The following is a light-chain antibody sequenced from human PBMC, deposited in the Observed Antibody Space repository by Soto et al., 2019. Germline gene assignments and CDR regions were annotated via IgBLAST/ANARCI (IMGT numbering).Light chain of an antibody. J-gene: IGKJ5*01. CDR3: QQYDNLPPSRVT. Sequence: DLQMTQSPSSLSASVGDRVTITCQASQDISNYLNWYQQKPGKAPKLLIYDASNLETGVPSRFSGSGSGTDFTFTISSLQPEDIATYYCQQYDNLPPSRVTFGQGTRLEIK. V-gene: IGKV1-33*01. CDR1: QDISNY. CDR2: DAS.